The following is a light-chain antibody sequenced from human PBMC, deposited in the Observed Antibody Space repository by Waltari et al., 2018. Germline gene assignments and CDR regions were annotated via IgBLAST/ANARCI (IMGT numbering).Light chain of an antibody. CDR1: QTINSW. CDR3: LQYNRSPYT. CDR2: KAS. Sequence: DIQMTQSPSSLSASVGDTVTITCRASQTINSWLDWYQQKPGKAPKLLIYKASTLESGVPSRFSGSGSGTDFTLTISSLQPEDFATYYCLQYNRSPYTFGQGTKVDIK. J-gene: IGKJ2*01. V-gene: IGKV1-5*03.